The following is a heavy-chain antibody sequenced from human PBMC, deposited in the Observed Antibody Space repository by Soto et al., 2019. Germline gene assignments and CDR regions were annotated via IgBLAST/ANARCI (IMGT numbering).Heavy chain of an antibody. CDR1: GYTFTSYD. CDR3: ASRARGYSSGPDY. D-gene: IGHD6-25*01. Sequence: GASMKVSCKASGYTFTSYDINWVRQATGQGPEWMGWMNPNSGNTGYAQKFQGRVTMTRNTSISTAYMELSSLRSEDTAVYYCASRARGYSSGPDYWGQGTLVTVSS. J-gene: IGHJ4*02. CDR2: MNPNSGNT. V-gene: IGHV1-8*01.